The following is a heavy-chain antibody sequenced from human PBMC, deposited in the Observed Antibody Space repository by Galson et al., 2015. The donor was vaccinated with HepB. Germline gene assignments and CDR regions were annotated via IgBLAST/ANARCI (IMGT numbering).Heavy chain of an antibody. CDR2: ISGSGGST. D-gene: IGHD2-2*01. J-gene: IGHJ1*01. Sequence: SLRLSCAASGFTFSSYAMSWVRQAPGKGLEWVSAISGSGGSTYHADSVKGRFTISRDNSRNTLYLQMNGLRAEDTAVYYCAKASQKLQYQLLLRSAEYFQHWGQGTLVTVSS. CDR3: AKASQKLQYQLLLRSAEYFQH. V-gene: IGHV3-23*01. CDR1: GFTFSSYA.